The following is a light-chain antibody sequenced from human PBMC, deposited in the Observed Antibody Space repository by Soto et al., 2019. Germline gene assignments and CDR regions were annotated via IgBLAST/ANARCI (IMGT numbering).Light chain of an antibody. J-gene: IGKJ1*01. CDR2: GAS. CDR3: QQYNNWRT. V-gene: IGKV3-15*01. Sequence: EIVMTQSPATLSVSPGERATLSCRASQSVSSNLAWYQQKPGQAPRLLIYGASSRATGIPARFSGSGSGTEFTLTISSLHSEDFAGYYCQQYNNWRTFGQGTKVEIK. CDR1: QSVSSN.